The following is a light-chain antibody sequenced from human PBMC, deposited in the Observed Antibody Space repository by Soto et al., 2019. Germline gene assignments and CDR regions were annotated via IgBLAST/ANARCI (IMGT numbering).Light chain of an antibody. V-gene: IGKV1-5*03. CDR2: KAS. J-gene: IGKJ1*01. CDR1: QTISSW. CDR3: QHYNSYSEA. Sequence: DIQMTQSPSTLSGSVGDRGTIICRASQTISSWLAWYQQKPGKAPKLLIYKASTLKSGVPSRFSGSGSGTEFTLTISSLQPDDFATYYCQHYNSYSEAFGQGTKVELK.